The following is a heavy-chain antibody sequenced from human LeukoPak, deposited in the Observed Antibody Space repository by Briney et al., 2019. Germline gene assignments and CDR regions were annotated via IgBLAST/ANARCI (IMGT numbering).Heavy chain of an antibody. CDR3: ARGNYGDYPGAFDI. J-gene: IGHJ3*02. Sequence: GSLRLSCAASGFTFSSYGMHWVRPAPGKGLEWVAVIWYDGSNKYYADSVKGRFTISRDNSKNTLYLQMNSLRAEDTAVYYCARGNYGDYPGAFDIWGQGTMVTVSS. V-gene: IGHV3-33*01. CDR2: IWYDGSNK. D-gene: IGHD4-17*01. CDR1: GFTFSSYG.